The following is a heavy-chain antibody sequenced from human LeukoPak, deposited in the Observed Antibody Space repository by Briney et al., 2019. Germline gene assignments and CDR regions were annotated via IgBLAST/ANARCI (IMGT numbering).Heavy chain of an antibody. J-gene: IGHJ3*02. V-gene: IGHV3-53*01. CDR1: GFTFDDYT. D-gene: IGHD5-12*01. Sequence: GGSLRLSCAASGFTFDDYTMHWVRQAPGKGLEWVSLIYTTGNTFYADSVRGRFTISRDNSKNTVYLQMNSLRAEDTAVYFCAGEKGHYQAPTFTGYDSGDAFDIWGQGTVVTVSS. CDR3: AGEKGHYQAPTFTGYDSGDAFDI. CDR2: IYTTGNT.